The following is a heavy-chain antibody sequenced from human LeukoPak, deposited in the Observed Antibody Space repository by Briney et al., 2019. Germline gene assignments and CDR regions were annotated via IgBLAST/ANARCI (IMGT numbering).Heavy chain of an antibody. CDR2: IIPILGIA. CDR1: GGTFSSYA. J-gene: IGHJ4*02. V-gene: IGHV1-69*04. D-gene: IGHD2-15*01. Sequence: GASVKVSCKASGGTFSSYAISWVRQAPGQGLEWMGRIIPILGIANYAQKFQGRVTITADKSTSTAYMELSSLRSEDTAVYYCAREDCSGGSCYASAPIDYWGQGTLVTVSS. CDR3: AREDCSGGSCYASAPIDY.